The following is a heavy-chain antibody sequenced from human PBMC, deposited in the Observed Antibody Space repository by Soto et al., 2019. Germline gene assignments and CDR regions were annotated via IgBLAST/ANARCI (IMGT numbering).Heavy chain of an antibody. Sequence: TSETLSLTCTVSGGSISSSSYYWGWIRQPPGKGLEWIGSIYYSGSTYYNPSLKSRVTISVDTSKNQFSLKLSSVTAADTAVYYCARQGYYYDSSGIDPWGQGTLVTVSS. V-gene: IGHV4-39*01. CDR3: ARQGYYYDSSGIDP. D-gene: IGHD3-22*01. CDR2: IYYSGST. CDR1: GGSISSSSYY. J-gene: IGHJ5*02.